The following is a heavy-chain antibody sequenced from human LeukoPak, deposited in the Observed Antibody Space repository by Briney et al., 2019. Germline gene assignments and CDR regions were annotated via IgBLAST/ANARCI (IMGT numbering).Heavy chain of an antibody. J-gene: IGHJ4*02. V-gene: IGHV3-66*01. D-gene: IGHD3-16*01. CDR3: ARGPLLGPYDYVWGSYPYYFDY. CDR1: GFTVSSNY. Sequence: PGGSLRLSCAASGFTVSSNYMSWVRQAPGKGLEWVSVIYSGGSTYYADSVKGRFTISRDNSKNTLYLQMNSLRAEDTAVHYCARGPLLGPYDYVWGSYPYYFDYWGQGTLVTVSS. CDR2: IYSGGST.